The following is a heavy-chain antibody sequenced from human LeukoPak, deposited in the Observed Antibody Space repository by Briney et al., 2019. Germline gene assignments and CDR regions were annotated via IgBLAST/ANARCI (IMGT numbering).Heavy chain of an antibody. CDR3: AKDMVRKPLLAVAGLFDY. CDR2: ISGSGGST. D-gene: IGHD6-19*01. Sequence: PGGSLRLSCAASGFTFSSYAMSWVRQAPGKGLEWVSAISGSGGSTYYADSVKGRFTISRDNSKNTLYLQMNSLRAEDTAVYYCAKDMVRKPLLAVAGLFDYWGQGTLVTVSS. V-gene: IGHV3-23*01. J-gene: IGHJ4*02. CDR1: GFTFSSYA.